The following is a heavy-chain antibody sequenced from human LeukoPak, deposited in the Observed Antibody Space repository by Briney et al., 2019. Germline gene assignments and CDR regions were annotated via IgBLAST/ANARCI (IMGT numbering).Heavy chain of an antibody. CDR3: ARDSPYGSGSYYKGSWFDP. J-gene: IGHJ5*02. Sequence: NPSETLSLTCTVSGYSISSGYYWGWIRQPPGKGLEWIGSIYHSGSTYYNPSLKSRVTMSVDTSKNQFSLKLSSVTAADTAVYYCARDSPYGSGSYYKGSWFDPWGQGTLVTVSS. CDR1: GYSISSGYY. D-gene: IGHD3-10*01. CDR2: IYHSGST. V-gene: IGHV4-38-2*02.